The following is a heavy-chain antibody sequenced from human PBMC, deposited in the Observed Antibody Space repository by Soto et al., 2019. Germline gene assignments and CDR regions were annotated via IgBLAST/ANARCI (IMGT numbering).Heavy chain of an antibody. Sequence: SETLSLTCTVSGGSISSYYWSWIRQPPGKGLEWIGYIYYSGSTNYNPSLKSRVTISVDTSKNQFSLRLSSVTAADTAVYYCARFGTMVRGVIQFDPWGQGTLVTVSS. V-gene: IGHV4-59*01. CDR3: ARFGTMVRGVIQFDP. D-gene: IGHD3-10*01. CDR1: GGSISSYY. CDR2: IYYSGST. J-gene: IGHJ5*02.